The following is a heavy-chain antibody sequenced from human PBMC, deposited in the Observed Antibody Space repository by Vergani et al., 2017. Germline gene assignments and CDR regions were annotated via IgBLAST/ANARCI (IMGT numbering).Heavy chain of an antibody. CDR3: ARDCTSGGCPDNYGMDV. CDR2: IGSSGPYI. V-gene: IGHV3-21*06. CDR1: EFTFSDFS. D-gene: IGHD2-8*01. J-gene: IGHJ6*02. Sequence: VQLVESGGGLVKPGGSLRLSCAASEFTFSDFSMSWVRQAPGKGLEWVAFIGSSGPYINYADSVKGRFIIPRDNTNNSLFLQLRSLRAEDAAVYYCARDCTSGGCPDNYGMDVWGQGATVTVSS.